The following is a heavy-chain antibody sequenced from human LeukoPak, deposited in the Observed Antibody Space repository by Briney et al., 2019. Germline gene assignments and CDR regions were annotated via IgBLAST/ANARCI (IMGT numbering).Heavy chain of an antibody. CDR1: GYTLTELS. CDR3: ARDLGGSWQYYFDY. J-gene: IGHJ4*02. CDR2: FDPEDGET. D-gene: IGHD3-16*01. Sequence: ASVKVSCKVSGYTLTELSMHWVRQAPGKGLEWMGGFDPEDGETIYAQKFQGRVTMTEDTSTDTAYMELSRLRSDDTAVYYCARDLGGSWQYYFDYWGQGTLVTVSS. V-gene: IGHV1-24*01.